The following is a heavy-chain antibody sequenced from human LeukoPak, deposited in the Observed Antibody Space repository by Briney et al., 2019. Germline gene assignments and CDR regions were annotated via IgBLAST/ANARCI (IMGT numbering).Heavy chain of an antibody. D-gene: IGHD6-19*01. CDR1: GFTFSNSD. J-gene: IGHJ4*02. CDR3: ASGGVAVGGQAGGY. CDR2: VTSSSRYI. Sequence: GGSLRLSCEVSGFTFSNSDMNWVRQAPGKGLEWVSSVTSSSRYIYYAESVKGRFTISRDNAKNSLYLQMNSLRAEDTAVYYCASGGVAVGGQAGGYWGQGTLVTVSS. V-gene: IGHV3-21*01.